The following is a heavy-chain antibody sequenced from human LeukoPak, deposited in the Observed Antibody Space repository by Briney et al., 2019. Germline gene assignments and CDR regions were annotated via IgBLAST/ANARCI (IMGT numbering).Heavy chain of an antibody. V-gene: IGHV3-73*01. CDR3: ARDYPDGGGGRYFDWLPVF. CDR1: GFTFSGSA. CDR2: IRSNASNSAT. J-gene: IGHJ4*02. D-gene: IGHD3-9*01. Sequence: GGSLRLSCAASGFTFSGSAIHWVRQASGKGLEWVGRIRSNASNSATAYAASVKGRFTISRDDSKNTAYLQMNSLRVEDTAVYYCARDYPDGGGGRYFDWLPVFWGQGTLVTVSS.